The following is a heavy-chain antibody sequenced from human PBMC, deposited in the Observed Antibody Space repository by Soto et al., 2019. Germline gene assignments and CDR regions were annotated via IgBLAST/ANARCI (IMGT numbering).Heavy chain of an antibody. Sequence: PSETLSLTCTVSGGSINYSYWTWIRQPPGKGLEWIGYISYTGSANYSASLKSRLTISVDTSKNQFSLKLSSVTAADTALYYCARVNYGDYYYGMDVWGQGTTVTVSS. J-gene: IGHJ6*02. V-gene: IGHV4-59*01. D-gene: IGHD4-17*01. CDR3: ARVNYGDYYYGMDV. CDR2: ISYTGSA. CDR1: GGSINYSY.